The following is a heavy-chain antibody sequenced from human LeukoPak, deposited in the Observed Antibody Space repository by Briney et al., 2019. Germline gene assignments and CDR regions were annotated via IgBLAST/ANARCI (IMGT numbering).Heavy chain of an antibody. J-gene: IGHJ6*03. CDR2: IYYSGST. V-gene: IGHV4-39*01. CDR3: ARPSGPDYYYYYMDV. D-gene: IGHD1-1*01. Sequence: PSETLSLTCTVSGGSISSSSYYWGWIRQPPGKGLEWIGSIYYSGSTYYNPSLKSRVTISVDTSKNQFSLKLSSVTAADTAVYYCARPSGPDYYYYYMDVWGKGTTVTVSS. CDR1: GGSISSSSYY.